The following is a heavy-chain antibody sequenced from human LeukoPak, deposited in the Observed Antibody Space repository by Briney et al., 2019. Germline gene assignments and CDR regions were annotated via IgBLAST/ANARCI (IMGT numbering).Heavy chain of an antibody. CDR2: INHIGST. CDR3: ARGYSRGWYFRDWFDP. J-gene: IGHJ5*02. Sequence: SETLSLTCAVYGGSFSGYYWSWIRHPPGKGLEWIGEINHIGSTNYNPSLKSRVTIPVDTSKNQFSLKLSSVTAADTAVYYCARGYSRGWYFRDWFDPWGQGTLVTVSS. CDR1: GGSFSGYY. D-gene: IGHD6-19*01. V-gene: IGHV4-34*01.